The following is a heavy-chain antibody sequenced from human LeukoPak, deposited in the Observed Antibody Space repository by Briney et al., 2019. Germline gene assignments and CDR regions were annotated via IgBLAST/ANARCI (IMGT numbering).Heavy chain of an antibody. V-gene: IGHV3-23*01. Sequence: GGSLRLSCAASGFTFRSHAMSWVRQAQRKGLDWVSVISGSGSTKEYADSVKGRFTVSRDNSKNTVYLQMISLRAEDTAVYYCAKRSGYCSTISCYHLYDYWGQGTLVTVSS. J-gene: IGHJ4*02. CDR2: ISGSGSTK. CDR3: AKRSGYCSTISCYHLYDY. D-gene: IGHD2-2*01. CDR1: GFTFRSHA.